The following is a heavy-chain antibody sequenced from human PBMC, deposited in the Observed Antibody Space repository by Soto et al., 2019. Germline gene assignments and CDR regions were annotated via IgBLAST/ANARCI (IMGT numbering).Heavy chain of an antibody. CDR1: GGSISNNY. J-gene: IGHJ5*02. Sequence: SETLSLTCTVSGGSISNNYWTWIRQPPGKGLEWIGCIQYTGTTNYNPSLRSRVSISVDMSKNQFSLNLSSVTAADTAVYFCARHWLGFGELLYLNWFDPWGQGTLVTVSS. CDR3: ARHWLGFGELLYLNWFDP. V-gene: IGHV4-59*08. D-gene: IGHD3-10*01. CDR2: IQYTGTT.